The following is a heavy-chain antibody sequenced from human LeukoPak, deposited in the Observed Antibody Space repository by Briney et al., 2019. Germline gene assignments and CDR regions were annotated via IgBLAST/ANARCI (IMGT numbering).Heavy chain of an antibody. D-gene: IGHD3-16*01. CDR2: INPYDGNT. Sequence: GASVKVSCKASGYTFTNYDISWVRQAPGQRLEWMGWINPYDGNTNYAQNLQGRVTMTTDTSTRTAYMELRSLRSDDTAVYYCARGGGGWYFDLWGRGTLVTVSS. J-gene: IGHJ2*01. CDR3: ARGGGGWYFDL. CDR1: GYTFTNYD. V-gene: IGHV1-18*01.